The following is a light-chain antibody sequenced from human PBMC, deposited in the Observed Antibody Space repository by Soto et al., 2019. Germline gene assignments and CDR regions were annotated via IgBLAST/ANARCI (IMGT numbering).Light chain of an antibody. CDR1: QSVSSY. V-gene: IGKV3-11*01. Sequence: EIVLTQSPATPSLSPGERATLSCRASQSVSSYLAWYQQKPGQAPRLLIYDASNRATCIPAKFSGSGSGTDFTLTISSLEPEDFAVYYCQQRSNWPITFGQGTRLEI. CDR3: QQRSNWPIT. J-gene: IGKJ5*01. CDR2: DAS.